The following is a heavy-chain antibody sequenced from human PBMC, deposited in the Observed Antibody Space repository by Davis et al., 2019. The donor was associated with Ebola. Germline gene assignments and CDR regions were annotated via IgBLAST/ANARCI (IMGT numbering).Heavy chain of an antibody. D-gene: IGHD4-17*01. CDR1: GGSFSGYY. V-gene: IGHV4-34*01. Sequence: PSETLSLTCAVYGGSFSGYYWSWIRQPPGKGLEWIGEINHSGSTNYNPSLKSRVTISVDTSKNQFSLKLSSVTAADTAVYYCASGDYGDSPGAFDIWGQGTMVTVSS. J-gene: IGHJ3*02. CDR2: INHSGST. CDR3: ASGDYGDSPGAFDI.